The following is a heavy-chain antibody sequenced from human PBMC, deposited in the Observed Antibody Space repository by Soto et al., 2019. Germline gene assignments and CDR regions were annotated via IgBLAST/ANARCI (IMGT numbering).Heavy chain of an antibody. Sequence: KTSETLSLTCAVSGGSISSGGYSWSWIRQPPGKGLEWIGYIYHSGSTYYNPSLKSRVTISVDRSKNQFSLKLSSVTAADTAVYYCARGGISYGMDVWGQGTTVTVSS. CDR1: GGSISSGGYS. V-gene: IGHV4-30-2*01. CDR2: IYHSGST. D-gene: IGHD1-26*01. J-gene: IGHJ6*02. CDR3: ARGGISYGMDV.